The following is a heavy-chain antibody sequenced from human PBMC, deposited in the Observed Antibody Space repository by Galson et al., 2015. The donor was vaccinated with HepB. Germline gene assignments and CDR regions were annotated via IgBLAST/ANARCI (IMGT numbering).Heavy chain of an antibody. CDR2: IFPNSGAT. V-gene: IGHV1-2*02. Sequence: SVKVSCKASGYTFTSYYIHWVRQAPGQGLEWMGWIFPNSGATIYAQKFQGRVTMTRDTSISTTYMELRRLRSDDTAVYYCARDGYIGGAFDIWGQGTVVTVS. CDR1: GYTFTSYY. D-gene: IGHD5-24*01. CDR3: ARDGYIGGAFDI. J-gene: IGHJ3*02.